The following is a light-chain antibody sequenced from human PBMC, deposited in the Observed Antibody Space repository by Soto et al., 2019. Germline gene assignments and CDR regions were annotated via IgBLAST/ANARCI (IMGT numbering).Light chain of an antibody. CDR1: QGVSSY. J-gene: IGKJ1*01. CDR2: AAS. V-gene: IGKV1-9*01. Sequence: IQLTQSPSSLSASVGDRVTITCRASQGVSSYLAWYQQNPGKAPKLLIYAASTLQSGVPSRFSGSGSGTDCTLTISSLQPEDFATYYCQHLNSYPFTFGQGTKVEIK. CDR3: QHLNSYPFT.